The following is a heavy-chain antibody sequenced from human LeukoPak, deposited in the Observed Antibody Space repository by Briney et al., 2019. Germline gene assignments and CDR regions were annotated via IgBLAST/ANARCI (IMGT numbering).Heavy chain of an antibody. V-gene: IGHV3-74*01. CDR2: INSDGSST. D-gene: IGHD6-6*01. J-gene: IGHJ4*02. Sequence: PGGSLRLFCAASGGTFSSYWMHWVRQAPGTGLVWVSRINSDGSSTSYADSVKGRFTISRDNAKNTLYLQMNSLRAEDTAVYYCARGLLDSSSSADYWGQGTLVTVSS. CDR1: GGTFSSYW. CDR3: ARGLLDSSSSADY.